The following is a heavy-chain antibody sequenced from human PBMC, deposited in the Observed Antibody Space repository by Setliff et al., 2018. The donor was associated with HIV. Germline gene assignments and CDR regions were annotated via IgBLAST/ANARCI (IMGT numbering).Heavy chain of an antibody. CDR2: ITSGGST. Sequence: GGSLRLSCAASGFTFSSYAMSWVRQTPEKGLEWVSIITSGGSTYYADSVRGRFTISRDNYKNTLYLQMNSLRPEDTAVYYCARDSPLSHFDYWGQGILVTVSS. CDR3: ARDSPLSHFDY. CDR1: GFTFSSYA. V-gene: IGHV3-23*01. J-gene: IGHJ4*02.